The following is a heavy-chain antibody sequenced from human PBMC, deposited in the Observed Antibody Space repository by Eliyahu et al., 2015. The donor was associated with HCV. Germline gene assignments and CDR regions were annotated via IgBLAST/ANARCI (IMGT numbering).Heavy chain of an antibody. CDR2: IYYSGST. J-gene: IGHJ4*02. D-gene: IGHD3-9*01. Sequence: QLQLQESGPGLVKPSETLSLTCTVSGGSISSSSYYWGWIRQPPGKGLEWIGSIYYSGSTYYNPSLKSRVTISVDTSKNQFSLKLSSVTAADTAVYYCARNPHDWRTYYFDYWGQGTLVTVSS. V-gene: IGHV4-39*01. CDR3: ARNPHDWRTYYFDY. CDR1: GGSISSSSYY.